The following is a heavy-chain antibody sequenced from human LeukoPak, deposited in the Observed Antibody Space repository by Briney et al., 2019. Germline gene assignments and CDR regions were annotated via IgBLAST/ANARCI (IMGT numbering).Heavy chain of an antibody. CDR3: ARAQYMDV. Sequence: GASVKVSCKASGYTFIDYYMHWVRQAPGQGLEWMGWINPNSGGTNYAQKFQGRVTITRNTSISTAYMELSSLRSEDTAVYYCARAQYMDVWGKGTTVTVSS. CDR1: GYTFIDYY. CDR2: INPNSGGT. J-gene: IGHJ6*03. V-gene: IGHV1-2*02.